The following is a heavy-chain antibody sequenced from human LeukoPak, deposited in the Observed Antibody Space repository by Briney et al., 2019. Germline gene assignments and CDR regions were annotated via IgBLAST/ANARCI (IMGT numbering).Heavy chain of an antibody. V-gene: IGHV3-7*01. CDR3: ARDRGYSSFDY. J-gene: IGHJ4*02. D-gene: IGHD6-19*01. Sequence: GGSLRLSCGASGFTFRTSWMNWVRQARGKALEWVASISRDGSEKYSVDSVKGRFTVSRDNAKNSLYLQMNSLRAEDTAVYYCARDRGYSSFDYWGQGTLVTVSS. CDR2: ISRDGSEK. CDR1: GFTFRTSW.